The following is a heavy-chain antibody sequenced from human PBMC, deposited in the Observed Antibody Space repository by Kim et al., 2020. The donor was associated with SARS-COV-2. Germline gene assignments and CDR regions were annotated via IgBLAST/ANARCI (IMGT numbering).Heavy chain of an antibody. CDR3: ARLLWFGESYFDY. Sequence: RSPPSVQAQVTISADKSSSTAYLQWSSLKASDTAMDYCARLLWFGESYFDYWGQGTLVTVSS. J-gene: IGHJ4*02. D-gene: IGHD3-10*01. V-gene: IGHV5-51*01.